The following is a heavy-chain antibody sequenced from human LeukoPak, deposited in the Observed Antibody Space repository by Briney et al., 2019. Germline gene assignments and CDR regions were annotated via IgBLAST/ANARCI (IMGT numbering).Heavy chain of an antibody. D-gene: IGHD3/OR15-3a*01. CDR2: ISYDGSNK. CDR1: GFTFSSYE. V-gene: IGHV3-30-3*01. Sequence: GGSLRLSCAASGFTFSSYEMNWVRQAPGKGLEWVAVISYDGSNKYYADSVKGRFTISRDNSKNTLYLQMNSLRAEDTAVYYCAVVDTNWFDPWGQGTLVTVSS. J-gene: IGHJ5*02. CDR3: AVVDTNWFDP.